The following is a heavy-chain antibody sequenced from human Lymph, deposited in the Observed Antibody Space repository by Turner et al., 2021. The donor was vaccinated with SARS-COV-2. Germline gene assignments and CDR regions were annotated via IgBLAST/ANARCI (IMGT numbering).Heavy chain of an antibody. J-gene: IGHJ6*04. CDR2: ISYDGSNK. Sequence: QVQLVESGGGVVQPGSPLRPSCAPSGFTFSTYAIHWVRQAAGKGLEWVAVISYDGSNKYYADSVKGRFTISRDNSKNTLYLQMNSLRAEDTAVYYCARYGSGGYFYYGLDVWGEGTTVTVSS. V-gene: IGHV3-30*04. CDR3: ARYGSGGYFYYGLDV. CDR1: GFTFSTYA. D-gene: IGHD3-10*01.